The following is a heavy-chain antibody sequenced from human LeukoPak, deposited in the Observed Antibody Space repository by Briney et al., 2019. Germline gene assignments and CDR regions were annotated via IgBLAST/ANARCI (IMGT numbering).Heavy chain of an antibody. CDR2: IYTSGST. CDR3: ARGGTVTLPFDY. D-gene: IGHD4-17*01. Sequence: PSETLSLTCTVSGGSISSGSYYWSWIRQPAGKGLEWIGRIYTSGSTNYNPSLKSRVTISVDTSKNQFSLKLSSVTAADTAVYYCARGGTVTLPFDYWGQGTLVTVSS. J-gene: IGHJ4*02. CDR1: GGSISSGSYY. V-gene: IGHV4-61*02.